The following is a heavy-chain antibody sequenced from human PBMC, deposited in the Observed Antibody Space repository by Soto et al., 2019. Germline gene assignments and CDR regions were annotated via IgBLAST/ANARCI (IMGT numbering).Heavy chain of an antibody. CDR1: GFTFSSYG. Sequence: RLSCAASGFTFSSYGMHWVRQAPGKGLEWVAVISYDGSNKYYADSVKGRFTISRDNSKNTLYLQMNSLRAEDTAVYYCAKDREQQPYGYWGQGTLVTVS. CDR3: AKDREQQPYGY. D-gene: IGHD6-13*01. J-gene: IGHJ4*02. CDR2: ISYDGSNK. V-gene: IGHV3-30*18.